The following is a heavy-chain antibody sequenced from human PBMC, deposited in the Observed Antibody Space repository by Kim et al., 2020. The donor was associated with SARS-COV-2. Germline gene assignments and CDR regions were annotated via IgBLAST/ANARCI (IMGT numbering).Heavy chain of an antibody. CDR3: ARNNAVVV. Sequence: GGSLRLSCAASGFSFSNHWMTWVRQAPGRGLEWVANINQHGSEKYYVASVGGRFTISRDDAKNSLYLQMNSLRAEDTATDYCARNNAVVVWGQGATVPVSS. CDR1: GFSFSNHW. D-gene: IGHD1-20*01. CDR2: INQHGSEK. J-gene: IGHJ6*02. V-gene: IGHV3-7*03.